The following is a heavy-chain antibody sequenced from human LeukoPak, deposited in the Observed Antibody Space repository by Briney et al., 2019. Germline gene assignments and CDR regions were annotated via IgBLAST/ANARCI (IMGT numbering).Heavy chain of an antibody. J-gene: IGHJ3*02. Sequence: GGSLRLSCAASGFTFSNYSMNWVRQAPGKGLAWVPYIRSSSTTIYYADSVKGRFTISRDNARNSLYLQMNSLRAEDTAVYYCARAKRNGFDIWGQGTMVTVSS. CDR1: GFTFSNYS. V-gene: IGHV3-48*01. CDR2: IRSSSTTI. CDR3: ARAKRNGFDI.